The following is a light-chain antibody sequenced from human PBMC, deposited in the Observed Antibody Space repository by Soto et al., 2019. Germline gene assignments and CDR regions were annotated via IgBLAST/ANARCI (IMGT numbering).Light chain of an antibody. CDR1: QSVDSY. V-gene: IGKV3-11*01. CDR3: QQRINWPQT. Sequence: EIVLTQSPDTLSLSPGERATLSCRASQSVDSYLAWYQQKPGQAPRLLIYDASNRATGIPGRFSGSGSGTDSTLTISSLKPEDFTVNNCQQRINWPQTFGQGTKVEIK. CDR2: DAS. J-gene: IGKJ1*01.